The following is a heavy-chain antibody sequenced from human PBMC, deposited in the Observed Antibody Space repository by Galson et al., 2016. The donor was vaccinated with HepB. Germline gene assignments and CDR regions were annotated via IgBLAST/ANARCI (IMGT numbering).Heavy chain of an antibody. J-gene: IGHJ2*01. D-gene: IGHD6-6*01. Sequence: SVKVSCKASGGTFSNYTISWVRQAPGQGLEWMGRIIPVLGIANYAQKFQGRVTISADKSTSTAYMELSSLRSEDSAVYYCARYVAPYSTSLNWYFDLWGQGTLVTVSS. CDR3: ARYVAPYSTSLNWYFDL. CDR2: IIPVLGIA. CDR1: GGTFSNYT. V-gene: IGHV1-69*02.